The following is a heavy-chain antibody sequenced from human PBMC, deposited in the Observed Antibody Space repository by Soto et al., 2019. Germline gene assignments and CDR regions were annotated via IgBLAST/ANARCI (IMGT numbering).Heavy chain of an antibody. V-gene: IGHV4-59*01. CDR2: ISYTGST. Sequence: SETLSLTCTVSGGSISGYSWSWIRQPPGKGLEYIGYISYTGSTNYNPSLKSRVTISLDTSKNQFSLKLTSVTAADTAVYYCARQGVALELDFWGQGTLVTVSS. D-gene: IGHD2-21*01. CDR3: ARQGVALELDF. J-gene: IGHJ4*02. CDR1: GGSISGYS.